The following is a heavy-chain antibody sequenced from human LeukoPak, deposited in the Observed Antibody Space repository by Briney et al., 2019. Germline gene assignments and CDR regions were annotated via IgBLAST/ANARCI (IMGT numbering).Heavy chain of an antibody. Sequence: SETLSLTCTVSGDSISSSTYYWGWIRQSPGKGLEWIGSIYYSGSTYYNPPLKSRVTISVDTSKNQFSLKLSSVTAADTAMYYCAKHDPEPRPPDYWGQGTLVTVSS. CDR1: GDSISSSTYY. V-gene: IGHV4-39*01. CDR2: IYYSGST. D-gene: IGHD1-14*01. J-gene: IGHJ4*02. CDR3: AKHDPEPRPPDY.